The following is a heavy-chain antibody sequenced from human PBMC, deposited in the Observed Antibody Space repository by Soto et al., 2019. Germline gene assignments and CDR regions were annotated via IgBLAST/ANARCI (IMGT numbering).Heavy chain of an antibody. CDR3: ARDLGTLDGPGDYVFSGMDV. CDR2: INPSGGST. J-gene: IGHJ6*02. V-gene: IGHV1-46*01. D-gene: IGHD4-17*01. CDR1: GYTFTSYY. Sequence: VKVSCKASGYTFTSYYMHWVRQAPGQGLEWMGIINPSGGSTSYAQKFQGRVTMTRDTSTSTVYMELSSLRSEDTAVYYCARDLGTLDGPGDYVFSGMDVWGQGTTVTVSS.